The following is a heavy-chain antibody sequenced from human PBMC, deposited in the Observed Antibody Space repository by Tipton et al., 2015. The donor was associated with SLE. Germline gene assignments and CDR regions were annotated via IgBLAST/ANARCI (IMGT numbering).Heavy chain of an antibody. Sequence: LRLSCTVSGDSISSGSYYWSWIRQPAGKGLEWIGRIHTVGNTNYNPSLKSRVTVSLDTSKNQFSLKLSSVTAADTAVYYCARAGGGDSNWFDPWGQGTLVTVSS. J-gene: IGHJ5*02. V-gene: IGHV4-61*02. CDR3: ARAGGGDSNWFDP. CDR2: IHTVGNT. CDR1: GDSISSGSYY. D-gene: IGHD2-21*01.